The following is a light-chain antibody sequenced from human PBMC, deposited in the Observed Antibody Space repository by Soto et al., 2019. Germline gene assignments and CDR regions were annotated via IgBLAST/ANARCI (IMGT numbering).Light chain of an antibody. Sequence: AIQLTQSPSSLSASIGDRVTITCRARQGIGSALAWYQQAPGKPPKLLIFDASTLENGVPSRFSGGGSGTDFTLTISRLQPEDFATYYCLLFNTYPQSFGGGTNLELK. CDR3: LLFNTYPQS. V-gene: IGKV1-13*02. J-gene: IGKJ4*01. CDR2: DAS. CDR1: QGIGSA.